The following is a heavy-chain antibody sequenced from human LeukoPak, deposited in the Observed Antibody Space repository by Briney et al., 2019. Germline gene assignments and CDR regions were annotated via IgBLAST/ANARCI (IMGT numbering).Heavy chain of an antibody. Sequence: GRSLRLSCAASGFTFDDYAMHWVRQAPGKGLEWVSGISWNSGSIGYADSVKGRFTISRDNAKNSLYLQMNSLGAEDMALYYCAKAMNSGYDILTGYHDAFDIWGQGTMVTVSS. V-gene: IGHV3-9*03. CDR3: AKAMNSGYDILTGYHDAFDI. D-gene: IGHD3-9*01. CDR2: ISWNSGSI. CDR1: GFTFDDYA. J-gene: IGHJ3*02.